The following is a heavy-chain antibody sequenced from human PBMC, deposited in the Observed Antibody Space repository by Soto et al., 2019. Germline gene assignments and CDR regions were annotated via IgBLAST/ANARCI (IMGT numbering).Heavy chain of an antibody. Sequence: QVQLVQSGAEVKEPGDSVRVSCAASGYTFTAYYIHWVRRAPGQGLEWMGWINPKFGDTTYAQDFQGRVSMTRDMSISTVYMALGRLTSDDTAIYSCARNMDYYYGRGSGNGHGVWGQGTTVTVFS. D-gene: IGHD3-10*02. CDR3: ARNMDYYYGRGSGNGHGV. CDR2: INPKFGDT. V-gene: IGHV1-2*02. J-gene: IGHJ6*02. CDR1: GYTFTAYY.